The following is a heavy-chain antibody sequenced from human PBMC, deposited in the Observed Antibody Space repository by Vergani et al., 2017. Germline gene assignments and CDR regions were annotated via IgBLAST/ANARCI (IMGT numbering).Heavy chain of an antibody. D-gene: IGHD2-21*02. CDR2: IGKDGINT. CDR1: GFTFSNFG. CDR3: AKYLRDSTDGLPDS. Sequence: VQLLESGGGLVQPGGSLRLSCAASGFTFSNFGMHWIRQAPGKGLEWVAYIGKDGINTRYRDAVKGRFTVSRDNSKDILYLQMDSLRSEDTALYYCAKYLRDSTDGLPDSWGPGTLVIVSS. J-gene: IGHJ4*02. V-gene: IGHV3-30*02.